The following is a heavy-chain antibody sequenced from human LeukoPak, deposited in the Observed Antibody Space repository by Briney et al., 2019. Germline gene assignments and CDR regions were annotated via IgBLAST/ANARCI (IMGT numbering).Heavy chain of an antibody. D-gene: IGHD4-17*01. CDR2: ITGSGRST. CDR1: GLTFISYP. Sequence: GGAVRVSCAGSGLTFISYPMNWVRQAPGKGVEWVSAITGSGRSTYYAASVKGRFTISRDNTKNPLYLQMNSLRAEDTAVYYCAKGTTCRSWGQGTLVTVSS. J-gene: IGHJ4*02. V-gene: IGHV3-23*01. CDR3: AKGTTCRS.